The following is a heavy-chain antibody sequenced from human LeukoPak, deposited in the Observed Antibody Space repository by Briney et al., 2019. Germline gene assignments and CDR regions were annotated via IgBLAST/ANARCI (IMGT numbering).Heavy chain of an antibody. CDR3: ARDSGSAAFDI. Sequence: GGSLRLSCADSGFTFSSYAMSWVRQAPGKGLEWVSLISASGGDTHYADSVKGRFTISRDNSKNTLSLQMNSPRAEDTAVYYCARDSGSAAFDIWGQGTMVTVSS. D-gene: IGHD3-10*01. V-gene: IGHV3-23*01. CDR2: ISASGGDT. J-gene: IGHJ3*02. CDR1: GFTFSSYA.